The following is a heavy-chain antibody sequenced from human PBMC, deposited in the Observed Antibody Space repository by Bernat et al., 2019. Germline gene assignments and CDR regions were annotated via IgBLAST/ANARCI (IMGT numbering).Heavy chain of an antibody. CDR3: ATRGAAGYYYGMTS. D-gene: IGHD3-16*01. V-gene: IGHV3-53*02. J-gene: IGHJ6*02. Sequence: EVQLVETGGGLIQPGGSLRLSCAASGITVSRNFLSWVRRTPGKGLEWVSIISSGGATYYADSVKGRFTISRDNSKNTLYLQMNSLTAEDTAVYYCATRGAAGYYYGMTSGAKGPRSPSP. CDR1: GITVSRNF. CDR2: ISSGGAT.